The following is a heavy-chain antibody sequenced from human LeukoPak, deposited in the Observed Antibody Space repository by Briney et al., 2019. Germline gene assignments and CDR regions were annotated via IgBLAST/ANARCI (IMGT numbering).Heavy chain of an antibody. Sequence: GGSLRLSCAASGFAFDDYAMHWVRQAPGKGLEWVSGISWNSGSIGYADSAKGRFTISRDNAKNSLYLQMNSLRAEDTAVYYCAKGPACGGDCPGPSDYWGQGTLVTVSS. V-gene: IGHV3-9*01. CDR3: AKGPACGGDCPGPSDY. CDR1: GFAFDDYA. D-gene: IGHD2-21*02. CDR2: ISWNSGSI. J-gene: IGHJ4*02.